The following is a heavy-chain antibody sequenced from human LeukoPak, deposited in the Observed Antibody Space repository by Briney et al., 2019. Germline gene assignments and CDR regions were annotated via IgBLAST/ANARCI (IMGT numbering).Heavy chain of an antibody. V-gene: IGHV3-48*04. J-gene: IGHJ6*03. Sequence: GGSLRLSCAASGFTFSSYSMNWVRQAPGKGLEWVSYISSSSTIYYADSVKGRFTISRDNAKNSLYLQMNSLRAEDTAVYYCARAITIFGVLDYYYMDVWGKGTTVTVSS. CDR1: GFTFSSYS. CDR3: ARAITIFGVLDYYYMDV. D-gene: IGHD3-3*01. CDR2: ISSSSTI.